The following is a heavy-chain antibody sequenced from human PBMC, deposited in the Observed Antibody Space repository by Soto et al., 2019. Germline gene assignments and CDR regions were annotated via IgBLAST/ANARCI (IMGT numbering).Heavy chain of an antibody. CDR3: ARGGQDFWSGPFDY. V-gene: IGHV4-4*07. Sequence: QGQLQESGPGLVKPSETLSLTCTVSGGSISTYYCNWIRQPAGKGLEWVGRIDTSGSTNYNPSLKSRVTMSVDTSKEEFSLKLSSVTAADTALYYCARGGQDFWSGPFDYWGRGALVTVAS. J-gene: IGHJ4*02. CDR2: IDTSGST. D-gene: IGHD3-3*01. CDR1: GGSISTYY.